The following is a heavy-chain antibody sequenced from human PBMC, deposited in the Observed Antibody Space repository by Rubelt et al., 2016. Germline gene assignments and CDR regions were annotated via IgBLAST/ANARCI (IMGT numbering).Heavy chain of an antibody. CDR2: IYYSGGT. Sequence: QVQLQESGPGLVKPSETLSLTCTVSGGSISSSSYYWGWIRQPPGKGLEWIGSIYYSGGTYYNPSLMSRVTIAVDTSKNQFSLKLSSVTAADTAVYYCAIQRYSYGHRLPDYWGQGTLVTVSS. V-gene: IGHV4-39*01. CDR3: AIQRYSYGHRLPDY. J-gene: IGHJ4*02. CDR1: GGSISSSSYY. D-gene: IGHD5-18*01.